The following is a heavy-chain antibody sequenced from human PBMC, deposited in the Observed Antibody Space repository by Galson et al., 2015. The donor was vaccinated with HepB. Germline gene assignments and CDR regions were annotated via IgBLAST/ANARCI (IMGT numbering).Heavy chain of an antibody. V-gene: IGHV1-8*01. CDR3: ARWTILPADNSVVNWFGP. Sequence: SVKVSCKASGYTFTTFDIHWVRQAPGQGLEWMGWINPNSGNTGYAQKFRGRVTMTRDTSITTAYMELNSLRSEDTAVYFCARWTILPADNSVVNWFGPWGQGTLVTVSS. CDR2: INPNSGNT. CDR1: GYTFTTFD. D-gene: IGHD2-2*01. J-gene: IGHJ5*02.